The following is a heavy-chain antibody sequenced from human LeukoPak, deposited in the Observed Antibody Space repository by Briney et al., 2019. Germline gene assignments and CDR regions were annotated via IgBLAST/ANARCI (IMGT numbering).Heavy chain of an antibody. D-gene: IGHD3-16*02. CDR3: ARARWDYVCGSYRSAWCDY. Sequence: GGSLRLSCAASGFTFSSYEMNWVRQAPGKGLEWVSYISSSGSTIYYADSVKGRFTISRDNAKNSLYLQMNSLRAEDTAVYYCARARWDYVCGSYRSAWCDYWGQGTLVTVSS. J-gene: IGHJ4*02. V-gene: IGHV3-48*03. CDR2: ISSSGSTI. CDR1: GFTFSSYE.